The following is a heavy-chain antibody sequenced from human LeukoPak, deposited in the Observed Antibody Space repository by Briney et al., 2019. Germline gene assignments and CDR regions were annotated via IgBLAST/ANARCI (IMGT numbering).Heavy chain of an antibody. Sequence: SETLSLTCTVSGGSISSYYWSWIRQPPEKGLEWIGYIYYSGSTNYNPSLKSRVTISVDTSKNQFSLKLSSVTAADTAVYYCARRRGCSSTSCYFWFDPWGQGTLVTVSS. J-gene: IGHJ5*02. CDR3: ARRRGCSSTSCYFWFDP. CDR1: GGSISSYY. D-gene: IGHD2-2*01. V-gene: IGHV4-59*08. CDR2: IYYSGST.